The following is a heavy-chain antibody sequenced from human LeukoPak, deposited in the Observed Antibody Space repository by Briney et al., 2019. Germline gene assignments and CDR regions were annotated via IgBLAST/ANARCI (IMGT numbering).Heavy chain of an antibody. Sequence: GGSLRLSCAASGFTFSSYSMNWVRQAPGKGLEWVSSISSSSSYIYYADSVKGRFTISRDNAKNSLYLQMNSLRAEDTAVYYCARVTVYYDSSPLLGFWGQGTLVTVSS. V-gene: IGHV3-21*04. D-gene: IGHD3-22*01. CDR2: ISSSSSYI. J-gene: IGHJ4*02. CDR1: GFTFSSYS. CDR3: ARVTVYYDSSPLLGF.